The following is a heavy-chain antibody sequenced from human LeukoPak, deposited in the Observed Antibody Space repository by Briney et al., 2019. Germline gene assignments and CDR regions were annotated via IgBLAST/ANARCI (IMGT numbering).Heavy chain of an antibody. CDR1: GGSISSSSYY. D-gene: IGHD3-3*01. J-gene: IGHJ4*02. Sequence: SETLSLTCTVSGGSISSSSYYWGWIRQPPGKGLEWIGSIYYSGSTYYNPSLKSRVTISVDTSKNQFSLRLSSVTAADTAVYYCARNTIFGQIDYWGQGTLVTVSS. CDR2: IYYSGST. V-gene: IGHV4-39*07. CDR3: ARNTIFGQIDY.